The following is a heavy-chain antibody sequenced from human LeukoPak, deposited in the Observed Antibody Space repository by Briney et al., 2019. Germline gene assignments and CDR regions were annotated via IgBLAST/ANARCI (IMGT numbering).Heavy chain of an antibody. D-gene: IGHD6-13*01. CDR1: GGTFSGYA. V-gene: IGHV1-69*13. CDR2: TIPIFGSA. CDR3: AKEGRDSSSWPYFDY. J-gene: IGHJ4*02. Sequence: SVKVSCKASGGTFSGYAISWVRQAPGQGLEWMGGTIPIFGSASYAQKFQGRVTITADESTSTAYMELTSLRSEDTAVYYCAKEGRDSSSWPYFDYWGQGTLVTVSS.